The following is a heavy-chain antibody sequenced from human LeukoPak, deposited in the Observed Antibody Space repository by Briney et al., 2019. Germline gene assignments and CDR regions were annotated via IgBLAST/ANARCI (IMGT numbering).Heavy chain of an antibody. CDR1: TFTFSSYT. Sequence: PGGSLRLSCVGSTFTFSSYTLNWVRQAPGKGLEWLSSISSSGSNIYYADSVKGRFTISRDNAKTSLFLLMNSLRAEDSAVYYCATRVTTFLQWGQGTLVTVSS. CDR3: ATRVTTFLQ. V-gene: IGHV3-21*01. J-gene: IGHJ4*02. CDR2: ISSSGSNI. D-gene: IGHD4-17*01.